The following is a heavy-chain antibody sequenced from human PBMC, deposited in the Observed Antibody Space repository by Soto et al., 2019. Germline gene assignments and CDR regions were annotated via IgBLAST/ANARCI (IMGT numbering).Heavy chain of an antibody. CDR3: ARVYPSDTRYGYVGNNWFDP. CDR1: GYTFTSYY. CDR2: INPSGGST. V-gene: IGHV1-46*03. J-gene: IGHJ5*02. D-gene: IGHD5-18*01. Sequence: QVQLVQSGAEVKKPGASVKVSCKASGYTFTSYYMHWVRQAPGQGLEWMGIINPSGGSTSYAQKFRGRVTMTRDTSTSTVYMELSSRRSADTAVYYCARVYPSDTRYGYVGNNWFDPWGQGALVPVSS.